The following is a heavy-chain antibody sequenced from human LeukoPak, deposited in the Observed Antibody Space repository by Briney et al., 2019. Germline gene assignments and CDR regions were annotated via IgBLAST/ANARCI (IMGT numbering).Heavy chain of an antibody. D-gene: IGHD2-2*01. CDR2: INPNSGGT. V-gene: IGHV1-2*04. CDR1: GYTSTGYY. Sequence: ASVKVSCKASGYTSTGYYMHWVRQAPGQGLEWMGWINPNSGGTNYAQKFQGWVTMTRDTSISTAYMELSRLRSDDTAVYYCARDLVVPAASYYYYGMDVWGQGTTVTVSS. CDR3: ARDLVVPAASYYYYGMDV. J-gene: IGHJ6*02.